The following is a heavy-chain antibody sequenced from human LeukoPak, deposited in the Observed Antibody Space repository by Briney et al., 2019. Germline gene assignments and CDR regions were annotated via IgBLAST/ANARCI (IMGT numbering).Heavy chain of an antibody. J-gene: IGHJ4*02. CDR1: GFTFSSYE. V-gene: IGHV3-48*03. CDR3: ARGGAARPDF. Sequence: PGGSLRLSCAASGFTFSSYEMNWVRQAPGKGLEWVSYISSSGSTVYYADSVRGRFTISRDNAKNSLYLQMNSLRVEDTAVYYCARGGAARPDFWGQGTLVTVSS. CDR2: ISSSGSTV. D-gene: IGHD6-6*01.